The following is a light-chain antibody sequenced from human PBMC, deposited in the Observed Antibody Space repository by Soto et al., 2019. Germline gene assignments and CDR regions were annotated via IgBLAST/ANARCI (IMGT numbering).Light chain of an antibody. CDR2: SNN. J-gene: IGLJ2*01. CDR1: SSNIGSNY. Sequence: QSVLTQPPSASGTPGQRVTISCSGSSSNIGSNYVYWYQQLPGTAPKVLIYSNNQRPSGVPDRFSGSKSGTSASLAISGLQSEDEADYYCAAWDDSLRGGVFGGGTKLTVL. CDR3: AAWDDSLRGGV. V-gene: IGLV1-47*02.